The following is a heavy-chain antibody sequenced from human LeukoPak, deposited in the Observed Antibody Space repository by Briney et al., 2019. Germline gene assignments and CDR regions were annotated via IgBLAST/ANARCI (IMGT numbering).Heavy chain of an antibody. V-gene: IGHV4-34*01. D-gene: IGHD3-10*01. CDR2: INHSGST. J-gene: IGHJ4*02. Sequence: SETLSLTCAVYGGSFSGYYWSWIRQPPGKGLEWIGEINHSGSTNYNPSLKSRVTISVDTSKNQFSLKLSSVTAADTAVYYCARGADGGFDYWGQGTPVTVSS. CDR3: ARGADGGFDY. CDR1: GGSFSGYY.